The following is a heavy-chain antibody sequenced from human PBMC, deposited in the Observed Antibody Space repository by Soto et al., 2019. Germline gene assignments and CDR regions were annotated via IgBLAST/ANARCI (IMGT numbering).Heavy chain of an antibody. CDR2: IYYSGST. Sequence: LSLTCTVSGGSISSYYWSWIRQPPGNVLEWIGYIYYSGSTNYNPSLKSRVTISVDTSKNQFSLKLSSVTAADTAVYYCAREAIAVAGRFDYWGQGTLVTVSS. J-gene: IGHJ4*02. CDR3: AREAIAVAGRFDY. CDR1: GGSISSYY. V-gene: IGHV4-59*01. D-gene: IGHD6-19*01.